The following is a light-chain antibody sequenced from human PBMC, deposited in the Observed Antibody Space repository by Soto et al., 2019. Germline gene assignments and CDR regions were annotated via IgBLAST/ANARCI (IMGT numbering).Light chain of an antibody. Sequence: VIWMTQSPSLLSSSTGDRFTIIFLISQCISSYLAWYQQKPGKAPELLIYAASTLQSGVPSRFSGSGSGTDFTLTISCLQSEDFATYYCQQYYSFPFTFGQGTRLEIK. CDR3: QQYYSFPFT. CDR1: QCISSY. CDR2: AAS. J-gene: IGKJ5*01. V-gene: IGKV1D-8*01.